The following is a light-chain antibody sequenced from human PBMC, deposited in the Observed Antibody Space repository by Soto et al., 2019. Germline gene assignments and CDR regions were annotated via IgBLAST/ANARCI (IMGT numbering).Light chain of an antibody. CDR2: GAS. Sequence: IVLTQAPGTLSLSPGERATLSCRASQSVSSSYLAWYQQKPGQGPRLLIYGASSRATGIPDRFSGSGSGTDFTLTISRLEPEDVAVYYCQQYGSSLWTFGQGTKVEIK. CDR3: QQYGSSLWT. CDR1: QSVSSSY. J-gene: IGKJ1*01. V-gene: IGKV3-20*01.